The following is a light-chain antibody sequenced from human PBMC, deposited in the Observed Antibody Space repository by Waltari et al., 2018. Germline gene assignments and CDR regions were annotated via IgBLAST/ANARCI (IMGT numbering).Light chain of an antibody. CDR2: AAS. Sequence: DIQMTQSPSSLSASVGARVTITCRASQSISRYLNWYQQKPGKAPKLLIYAASNLQSGVPSRFSGSGSGTYFTLTISSLQPEDFATYYCQQSYSTPLSTFGQGTKLEIK. CDR3: QQSYSTPLST. V-gene: IGKV1-39*01. J-gene: IGKJ2*01. CDR1: QSISRY.